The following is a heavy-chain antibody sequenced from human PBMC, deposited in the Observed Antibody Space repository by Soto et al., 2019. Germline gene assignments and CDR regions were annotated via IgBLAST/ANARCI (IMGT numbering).Heavy chain of an antibody. J-gene: IGHJ6*02. V-gene: IGHV3-33*01. Sequence: QVQLVESGGGVVQPGRSLRLSCAASGFTFSSYGMHWVRQAPGKGLAWVAVIWNDGSNKYYADSVKCRFTITRDNSKNTLYLKMNSLRAADTAVYYCARDEYSYGSGSYGMDVWGQGSTVTVSS. CDR1: GFTFSSYG. D-gene: IGHD5-18*01. CDR3: ARDEYSYGSGSYGMDV. CDR2: IWNDGSNK.